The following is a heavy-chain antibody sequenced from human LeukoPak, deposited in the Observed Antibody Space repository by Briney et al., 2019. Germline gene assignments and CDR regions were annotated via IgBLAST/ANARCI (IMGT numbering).Heavy chain of an antibody. V-gene: IGHV4-4*07. Sequence: PSETLSLTCTVSGGSISSYYWSWIRQPAGKGLEWIGRIYTSGSTNYNPSLKSRVTMSVDTSKNQFSLKLSSVTAADTAVYYCARDLEEDTVTTFWGVRGFAFEIWGQGTMVTVSS. CDR1: GGSISSYY. J-gene: IGHJ3*02. CDR2: IYTSGST. CDR3: ARDLEEDTVTTFWGVRGFAFEI. D-gene: IGHD4-17*01.